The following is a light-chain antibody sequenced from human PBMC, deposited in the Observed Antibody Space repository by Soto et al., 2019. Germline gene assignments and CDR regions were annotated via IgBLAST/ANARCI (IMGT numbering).Light chain of an antibody. CDR2: AAS. V-gene: IGKV1-39*01. Sequence: DIQMTQSPSSLSASIGDRVTITCQASQNITNNLNWYQHKPGKAPTLLIYAASSLQSGVPSRFSGSGSGTEFTLTITSLQPEDFATYYCQQSGDTPPWTFGQGTKVDIK. CDR1: QNITNN. J-gene: IGKJ1*01. CDR3: QQSGDTPPWT.